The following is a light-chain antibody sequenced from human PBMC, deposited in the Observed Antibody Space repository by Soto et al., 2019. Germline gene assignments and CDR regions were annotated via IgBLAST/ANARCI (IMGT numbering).Light chain of an antibody. J-gene: IGKJ1*01. CDR3: QQYNNWPGT. V-gene: IGKV3-15*01. CDR1: QNVSSK. Sequence: EIVLTQSPGTLSVSPREKDTLSCRASQNVSSKLAWYQQKTGQAPRLLFYGASTGATGIPARFSGSGSETEFTFSISSLQSEDFAVYYCQQYNNWPGTFGQGTKVDIK. CDR2: GAS.